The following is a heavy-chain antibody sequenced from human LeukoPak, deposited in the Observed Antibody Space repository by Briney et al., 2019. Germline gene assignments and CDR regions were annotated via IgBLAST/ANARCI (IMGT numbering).Heavy chain of an antibody. CDR3: ARGGPDGDYFSY. J-gene: IGHJ4*02. CDR2: ISAYNGNT. CDR1: GYTFTSCG. D-gene: IGHD4-17*01. Sequence: GASVKVPCKASGYTFTSCGISWVRQAPGQGLEWMGWISAYNGNTNSAQKLQGRVTMTTDTSTSTAYMELRSLGSDDTAVYYCARGGPDGDYFSYWGQGTLVTVSS. V-gene: IGHV1-18*01.